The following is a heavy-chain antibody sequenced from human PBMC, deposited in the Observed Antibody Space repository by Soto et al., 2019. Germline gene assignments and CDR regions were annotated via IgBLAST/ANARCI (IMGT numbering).Heavy chain of an antibody. V-gene: IGHV6-1*01. CDR3: AREVTRWLQWDNWFDP. Sequence: PSQTLSLTCAISGDSVSSNSAAWNWIRQSPSRGLEWLGRTYYRSKWYNDYAVSVKSRITINPDTSKNQFSLQLNSVTPEDTAVYYCAREVTRWLQWDNWFDPWGQGTLVTVSS. CDR1: GDSVSSNSAA. D-gene: IGHD5-12*01. J-gene: IGHJ5*02. CDR2: TYYRSKWYN.